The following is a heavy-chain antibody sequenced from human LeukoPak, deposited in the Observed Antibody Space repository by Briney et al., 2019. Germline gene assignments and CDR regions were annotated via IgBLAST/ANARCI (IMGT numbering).Heavy chain of an antibody. J-gene: IGHJ4*02. CDR1: GFTFSSYE. Sequence: PAGSLRLSCAASGFTFSSYEMNWVRQAPGKGLEWVSYISSTGSTIYSADSVKGRFTISRDNAKNSLYLHMNSLRADDTAVYYCATLRRQLVDYWGQGTLVTVSS. D-gene: IGHD6-13*01. CDR2: ISSTGSTI. V-gene: IGHV3-48*03. CDR3: ATLRRQLVDY.